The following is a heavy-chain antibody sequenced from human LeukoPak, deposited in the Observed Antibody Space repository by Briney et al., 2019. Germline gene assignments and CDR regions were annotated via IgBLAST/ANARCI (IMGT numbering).Heavy chain of an antibody. CDR2: YSSSGSTI. CDR1: RFTHKIYR. D-gene: IGHD3-10*01. J-gene: IGHJ6*03. Sequence: PGGPVRLPCTASRFTHKIYRVQGVPGSRGGAGEGFSYYSSSGSTIYYADSVKGRFTISRDNSKNSLYLQMDSLRADDTALYYCAKTAYGSGRFGYMDVWGKGTTVTVSS. CDR3: AKTAYGSGRFGYMDV. V-gene: IGHV3-48*04.